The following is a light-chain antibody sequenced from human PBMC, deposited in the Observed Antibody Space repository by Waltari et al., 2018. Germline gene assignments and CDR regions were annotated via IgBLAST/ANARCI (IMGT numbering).Light chain of an antibody. CDR2: VNSDGSH. Sequence: QLALTQSPSASASLGASVKLTCPLHSGHSSNVVAWLQQQPEKGPRYLMKVNSDGSHSKGDDIPDRFSGSGSGAERYLTISSLQSEDEADYYCQTGGHGTWVFGGGTKLTVL. CDR1: SGHSSNV. V-gene: IGLV4-69*02. J-gene: IGLJ3*02. CDR3: QTGGHGTWV.